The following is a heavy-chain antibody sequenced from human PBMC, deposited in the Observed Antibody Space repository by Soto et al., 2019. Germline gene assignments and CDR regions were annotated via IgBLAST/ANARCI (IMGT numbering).Heavy chain of an antibody. CDR3: ARDAAVPGETERFDY. D-gene: IGHD6-19*01. V-gene: IGHV4-4*02. CDR2: VYHNGLT. Sequence: SETLSLTSAFSCDSMGPNVWWSWVRQPPGKGLAWVGEVYHNGLTDYNPSLKGRVTMSADTSKIQFSLKVTSVTAADTAMYYCARDAAVPGETERFDYWGQGTLVTVSS. J-gene: IGHJ4*02. CDR1: CDSMGPNVW.